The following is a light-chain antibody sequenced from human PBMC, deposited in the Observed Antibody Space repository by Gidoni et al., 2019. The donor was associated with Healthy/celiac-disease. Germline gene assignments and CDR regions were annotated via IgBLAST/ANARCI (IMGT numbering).Light chain of an antibody. CDR2: AAS. V-gene: IGKV1-39*01. Sequence: DIQMTQSPSSLSASVGDRVTITCRASQSISSYLNWYQQKPGKAPTLLIYAASSLQSGVPSRFSGRGSGTDFTLTISSLQPEDFATYYCQQSYSTPVTFGQGTKVEIK. J-gene: IGKJ1*01. CDR1: QSISSY. CDR3: QQSYSTPVT.